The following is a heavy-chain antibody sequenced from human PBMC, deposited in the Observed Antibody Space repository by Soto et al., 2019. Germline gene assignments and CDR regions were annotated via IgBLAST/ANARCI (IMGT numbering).Heavy chain of an antibody. D-gene: IGHD5-18*01. CDR2: ISNDGSSE. J-gene: IGHJ2*01. CDR3: VRDSGANYGTFWYFDL. CDR1: GFSFNFYA. Sequence: QVQLVESGGGVVQPGRPLRISCAATGFSFNFYAMYWVRQAPGKGLEWVAMISNDGSSENYADSVRGRFIISRDNSKKTLFMQMNSLRPEDTATYYCVRDSGANYGTFWYFDLWGRGTLVTVSS. V-gene: IGHV3-30-3*01.